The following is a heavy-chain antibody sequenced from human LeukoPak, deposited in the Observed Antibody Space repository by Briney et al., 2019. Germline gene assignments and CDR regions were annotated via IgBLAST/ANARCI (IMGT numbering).Heavy chain of an antibody. V-gene: IGHV4-59*01. Sequence: SETLSLTCTVSGGSISSYYWSWIRQPPGKGLEWIGYIYYSGSNNYNPSLKSRVTISLDTSKTQFSLKLSSVTAADTAVYYCARLESSGGIEAAYYFGEGTLVTVSS. CDR2: IYYSGSN. CDR3: ARLESSGGIEAAYY. J-gene: IGHJ4*02. D-gene: IGHD6-13*01. CDR1: GGSISSYY.